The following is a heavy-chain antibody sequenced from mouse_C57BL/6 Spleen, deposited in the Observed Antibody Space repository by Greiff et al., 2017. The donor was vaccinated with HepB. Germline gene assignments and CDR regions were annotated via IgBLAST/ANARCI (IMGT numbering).Heavy chain of an antibody. J-gene: IGHJ3*01. CDR1: GFNIKDYY. CDR2: IDPEDGDT. CDR3: TTGSSSAWFAY. D-gene: IGHD2-10*02. Sequence: VQLQQPGAELVRPGASVKLSCTASGFNIKDYYMHWVKQRPEQGLEWIGRIDPEDGDTEYAPKFQGKATMTADTSSNTAYLQLSSLTSEDTAVYYCTTGSSSAWFAYWGQGTLVTVSA. V-gene: IGHV14-1*01.